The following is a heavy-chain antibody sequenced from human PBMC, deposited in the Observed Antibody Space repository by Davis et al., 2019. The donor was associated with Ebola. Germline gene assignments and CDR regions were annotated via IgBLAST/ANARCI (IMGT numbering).Heavy chain of an antibody. CDR2: ISSSSSTI. V-gene: IGHV3-48*02. J-gene: IGHJ4*02. CDR1: GFTFSTYS. Sequence: GESLKISCAASGFTFSTYSMKWVRQAPGKGLEWVSYISSSSSTIYYADSVKGRFTISRDNAKNSLYLQMNSLRDEDTAVYYCAREGYSSGRAPAFDSWGQGTLVSVSS. CDR3: AREGYSSGRAPAFDS. D-gene: IGHD3-22*01.